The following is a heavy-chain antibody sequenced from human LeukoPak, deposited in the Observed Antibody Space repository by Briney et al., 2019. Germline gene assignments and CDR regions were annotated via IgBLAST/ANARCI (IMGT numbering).Heavy chain of an antibody. V-gene: IGHV3-74*01. Sequence: GGSLRLSCGSTAFNFTAYWIHWVRQDPRQGLLWVARINSDGTTTNYADSVKGRFTISRDNAKNTLFLQMNRLRAEDTAVYFCAVSNGGYGPWGQGALVTVSP. D-gene: IGHD5-12*01. CDR1: AFNFTAYW. J-gene: IGHJ5*02. CDR2: INSDGTTT. CDR3: AVSNGGYGP.